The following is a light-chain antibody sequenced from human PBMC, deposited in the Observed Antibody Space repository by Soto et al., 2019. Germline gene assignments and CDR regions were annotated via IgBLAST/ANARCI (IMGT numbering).Light chain of an antibody. CDR3: SSYTASSTYV. CDR1: SSDVGGYNY. J-gene: IGLJ1*01. V-gene: IGLV2-14*03. Sequence: SVLTQPASVSGSPGQSITISCTGTSSDVGGYNYVSWYQHHPGKAPKLMIFDVSNRPSGVSNRFSGSKSGNTASLTISGLQAEDEADYYCSSYTASSTYVFGTGTKVIVL. CDR2: DVS.